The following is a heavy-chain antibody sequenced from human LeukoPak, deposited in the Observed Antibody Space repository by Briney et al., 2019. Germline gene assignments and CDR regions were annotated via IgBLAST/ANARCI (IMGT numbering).Heavy chain of an antibody. Sequence: SKTLSLTCAVYGGSFSGYYWSWIRQHPGKGLEWIGYIYYSGSTYYNPSLKSRVTISVDTSKNQFSLKLSSVTAADTAVYYCARGPSGDYYDSSGYKIDYWGQGTLVTVSS. CDR1: GGSFSGYY. V-gene: IGHV4-31*11. CDR2: IYYSGST. CDR3: ARGPSGDYYDSSGYKIDY. J-gene: IGHJ4*02. D-gene: IGHD3-22*01.